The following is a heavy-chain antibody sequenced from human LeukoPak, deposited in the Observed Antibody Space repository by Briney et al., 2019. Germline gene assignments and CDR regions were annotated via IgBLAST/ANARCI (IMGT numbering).Heavy chain of an antibody. CDR3: ARGVSGDP. J-gene: IGHJ5*02. D-gene: IGHD1-14*01. CDR2: INRDGGGK. Sequence: PGGTLRLSCAASGFTFSSFGMSWVRQAPGKGLEWVSNINRDGGGKYFVDSVKGRFTISRDNAKNSLYLQMNSLRAEDTAVYYCARGVSGDPWGQGTLVPVSS. V-gene: IGHV3-7*01. CDR1: GFTFSSFG.